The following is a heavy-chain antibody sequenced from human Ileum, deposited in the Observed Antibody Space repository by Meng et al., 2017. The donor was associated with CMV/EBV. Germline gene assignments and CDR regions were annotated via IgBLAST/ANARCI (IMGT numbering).Heavy chain of an antibody. CDR1: GFSFSDYY. Sequence: QVQVVESGGGXVEPGGSLRLSCKASGFSFSDYYMTWIRHTPGKGPEWLAYISGSSTVTNYADSVKGRFTISRDNVNNLLYLQMNSLRADDTAVYYCTRDPRACDYWGQGTLVTVSS. CDR2: ISGSSTVT. V-gene: IGHV3-11*05. J-gene: IGHJ4*02. CDR3: TRDPRACDY.